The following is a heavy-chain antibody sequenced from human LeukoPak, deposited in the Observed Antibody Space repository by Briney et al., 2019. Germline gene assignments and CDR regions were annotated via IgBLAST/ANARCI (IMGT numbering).Heavy chain of an antibody. Sequence: GGSLGLSCAASGFTFGDHIMNWVRQLPGKRLEWVAYVSGSGSTVYYADSVKGRFTVSRDNGKSSLYLQMNSLRVEDTALYYCVRQFASWGQGTLVTVSS. CDR2: VSGSGSTV. CDR1: GFTFGDHI. J-gene: IGHJ4*02. CDR3: VRQFAS. V-gene: IGHV3-48*01.